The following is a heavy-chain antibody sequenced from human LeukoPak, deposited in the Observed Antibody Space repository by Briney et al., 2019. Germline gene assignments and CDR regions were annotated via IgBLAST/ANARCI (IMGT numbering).Heavy chain of an antibody. Sequence: GGSLGLSCAASGFTFGDHIMNWVRQLPGKRLEWVAYVSGSGSTVYYADSVKGRFTVSRDNGKSSLYLQMNSLRVEDTALYYCVRQFASWGQGTLVTVSS. CDR2: VSGSGSTV. CDR1: GFTFGDHI. J-gene: IGHJ4*02. CDR3: VRQFAS. V-gene: IGHV3-48*01.